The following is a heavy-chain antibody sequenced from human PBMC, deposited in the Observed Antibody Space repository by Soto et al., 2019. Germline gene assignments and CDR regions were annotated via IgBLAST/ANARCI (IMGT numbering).Heavy chain of an antibody. D-gene: IGHD1-26*01. J-gene: IGHJ6*03. CDR1: GGSISSSSYY. CDR2: IYYSGST. V-gene: IGHV4-39*01. Sequence: SETLSLTCTVSGGSISSSSYYWGWIRQPPGKGLEWIGSIYYSGSTYYNPSLKSRVTISVDTSKNQFSLKLSSVTAADTAVYYCARHPRRYYYYYMDVWGKGTTVTVSS. CDR3: ARHPRRYYYYYMDV.